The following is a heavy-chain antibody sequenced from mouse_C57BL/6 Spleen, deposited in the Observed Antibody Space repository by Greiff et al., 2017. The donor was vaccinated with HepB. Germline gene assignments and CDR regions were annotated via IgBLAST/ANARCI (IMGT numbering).Heavy chain of an antibody. CDR3: AREPFTTVVASYYDAMDY. CDR1: GYTFTSYW. V-gene: IGHV1-55*01. J-gene: IGHJ4*01. CDR2: IYPGSGST. Sequence: VQLQQPGAELVKPGASVKMSCKASGYTFTSYWITWVKQRPGQGLEWIGDIYPGSGSTNYNEKFKSKATLTVDTSSSTAYMQLSSLTSEDSAVYYCAREPFTTVVASYYDAMDYWGQGTSVTVSS. D-gene: IGHD1-1*01.